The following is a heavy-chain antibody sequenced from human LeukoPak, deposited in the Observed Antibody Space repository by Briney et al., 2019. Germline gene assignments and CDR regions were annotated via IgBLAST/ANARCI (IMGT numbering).Heavy chain of an antibody. Sequence: GASVKVSRKASGYTFTGYYMHWVRQAPGQGLEWMGWINPNSGGTNYAQKFQVRVTMTRDTSISTAYMELSRLRSDDTAVYYCARFFPYYYYMDVWGKGTTVTVSS. V-gene: IGHV1-2*02. CDR3: ARFFPYYYYMDV. CDR2: INPNSGGT. D-gene: IGHD2/OR15-2a*01. J-gene: IGHJ6*03. CDR1: GYTFTGYY.